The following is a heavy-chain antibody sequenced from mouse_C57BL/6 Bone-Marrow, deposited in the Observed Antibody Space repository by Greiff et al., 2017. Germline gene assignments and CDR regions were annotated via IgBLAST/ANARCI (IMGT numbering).Heavy chain of an antibody. V-gene: IGHV14-4*01. CDR1: GFNIKDDY. J-gene: IGHJ3*01. CDR3: TTIDYAVLPWFAY. Sequence: VQLQQSGAELVRPGASVKLSCTASGFNIKDDYMHWVKQRPEQGLEWIGWIDPENGDTEYASKFQGKATITADTSSNAAYLQLSSLTSEDPAVYYCTTIDYAVLPWFAYWGQGTLVTVSA. CDR2: IDPENGDT. D-gene: IGHD2-4*01.